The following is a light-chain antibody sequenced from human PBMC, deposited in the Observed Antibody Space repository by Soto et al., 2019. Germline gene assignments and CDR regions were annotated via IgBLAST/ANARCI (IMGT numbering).Light chain of an antibody. CDR3: AAWDESLSNWV. CDR1: SSNIGSNF. Sequence: QSVLTQPPSASGTPGQRVTISCSGSSSNIGSNFVYWYQHIPGTAPKLLIYRNNQRPSGVPDRLSGSKSGTSASLAISGLRSEDEADYYCAAWDESLSNWVFGGGTKLTVL. V-gene: IGLV1-47*01. J-gene: IGLJ3*02. CDR2: RNN.